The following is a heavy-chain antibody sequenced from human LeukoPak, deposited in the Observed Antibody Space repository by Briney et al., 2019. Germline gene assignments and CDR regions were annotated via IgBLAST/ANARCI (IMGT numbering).Heavy chain of an antibody. D-gene: IGHD3-3*01. CDR1: GGSISSGGYY. CDR3: ARVPPIHDAFDI. Sequence: SETLSLTCTVSGGSISSGGYYWSWIRQHPGTGLEWIGYIYYSGSTYYNPSLKSRVTISVDTSKNQFSLKLSSATAADTAVYYRARVPPIHDAFDIWGQGTMVTVSS. J-gene: IGHJ3*02. V-gene: IGHV4-31*03. CDR2: IYYSGST.